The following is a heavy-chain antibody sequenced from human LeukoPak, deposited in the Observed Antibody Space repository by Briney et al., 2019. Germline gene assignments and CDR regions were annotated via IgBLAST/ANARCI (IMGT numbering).Heavy chain of an antibody. D-gene: IGHD5-24*01. CDR1: VFTFSDYS. CDR2: IGIDSGNT. CDR3: ARDYKYAFDN. J-gene: IGHJ4*02. Sequence: PGGSLRLSCAASVFTFSDYSMNWVRQSPGKGREWISYIGIDSGNTNYADSVKGRFTISGDKAKNSLYLQMNSLRAEDTAVYYCARDYKYAFDNWGQGTLVTVSS. V-gene: IGHV3-48*01.